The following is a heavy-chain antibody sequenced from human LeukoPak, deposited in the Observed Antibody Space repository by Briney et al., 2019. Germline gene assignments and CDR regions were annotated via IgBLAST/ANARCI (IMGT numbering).Heavy chain of an antibody. D-gene: IGHD6-19*01. J-gene: IGHJ4*02. Sequence: GRSLRLSCAASGFTFSSYAMHWVRQAPGKGLEWVAVISYDGSNKYYADSVKGRFTISRDNSKNTLYLQMNNLRAEDTAVYYCASTTHSSGWYVLDYWGQGTLVTVSS. CDR2: ISYDGSNK. CDR1: GFTFSSYA. V-gene: IGHV3-30*04. CDR3: ASTTHSSGWYVLDY.